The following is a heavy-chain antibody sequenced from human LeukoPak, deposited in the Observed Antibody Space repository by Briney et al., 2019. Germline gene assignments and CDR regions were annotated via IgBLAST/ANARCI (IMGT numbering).Heavy chain of an antibody. CDR3: ARGGDSSGFY. CDR1: GGSISSYY. CDR2: IYTSGST. Sequence: PSETLSLTCTVSGGSISSYYWSWIRQPAGKGLEWIGRIYTSGSTNYNPSPKSRVTISVDKSKNQFSLKLSSVTAADTAVYYCARGGDSSGFYWGQGTLVTVSS. V-gene: IGHV4-4*07. D-gene: IGHD6-19*01. J-gene: IGHJ4*02.